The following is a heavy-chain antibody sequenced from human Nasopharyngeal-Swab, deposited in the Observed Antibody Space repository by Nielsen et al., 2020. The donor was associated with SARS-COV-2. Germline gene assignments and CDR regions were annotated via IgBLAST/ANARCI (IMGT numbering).Heavy chain of an antibody. Sequence: SETLSLTCIVSGGSITSNYWSWIRQTPGKGLEWIGNVYDSGNAYYNPSLESRVTISVDRSKNQFSLKLSSVTAADTAVYYCAGRITIFGVVYYMDVWGKGTTVTVSS. CDR3: AGRITIFGVVYYMDV. CDR1: GGSITSNY. CDR2: VYDSGNA. J-gene: IGHJ6*03. D-gene: IGHD3-3*01. V-gene: IGHV4-59*12.